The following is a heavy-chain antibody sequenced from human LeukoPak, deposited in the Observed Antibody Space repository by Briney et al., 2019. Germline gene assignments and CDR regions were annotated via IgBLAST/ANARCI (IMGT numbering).Heavy chain of an antibody. V-gene: IGHV1-8*01. D-gene: IGHD1-1*01. CDR1: GYTFTSYD. J-gene: IGHJ4*02. Sequence: ASVKVSCKASGYTFTSYDINWVRQATGQGLEWMGWMNPNSGNTGYAQKFQGRVTMTRNTSIGTAYMELSSLRSEDTAVYYCARARRETTKDPAEYYFDYWGQGTLVTVSS. CDR2: MNPNSGNT. CDR3: ARARRETTKDPAEYYFDY.